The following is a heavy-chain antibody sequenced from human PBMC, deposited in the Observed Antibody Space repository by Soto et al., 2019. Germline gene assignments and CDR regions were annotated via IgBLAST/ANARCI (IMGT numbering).Heavy chain of an antibody. D-gene: IGHD5-12*01. CDR3: ARLEMATITFDY. V-gene: IGHV4-34*01. CDR1: GGSFSGYY. J-gene: IGHJ4*02. CDR2: INHSGST. Sequence: SETLSLTCAVYGGSFSGYYWSWIRQPPGKGLEWIGEINHSGSTNYNPSLKSRVTISVDTSKNQFSLKLSSVTAADTAVYHCARLEMATITFDYWGQGTLVTVSS.